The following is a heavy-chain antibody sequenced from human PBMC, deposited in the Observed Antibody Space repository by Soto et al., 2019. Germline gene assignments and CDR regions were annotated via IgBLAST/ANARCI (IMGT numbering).Heavy chain of an antibody. Sequence: SETLSLTCTVSGGSISNYYWSWIRQPPGKGLEWIGYMYYSGSTNYIPSLKSRVTISVDTSKNQLSLKLTSVTAADTAVYYCAADTMTSGYFDYWGQGALVTVSS. D-gene: IGHD3-22*01. CDR2: MYYSGST. CDR1: GGSISNYY. V-gene: IGHV4-59*01. CDR3: AADTMTSGYFDY. J-gene: IGHJ4*02.